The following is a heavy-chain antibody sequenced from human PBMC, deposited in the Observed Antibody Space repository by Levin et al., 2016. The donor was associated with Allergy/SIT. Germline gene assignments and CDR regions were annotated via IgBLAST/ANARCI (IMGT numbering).Heavy chain of an antibody. Sequence: SETLSLTCTVSGGSISSGGYYWSWIRQHPGKGLEWIGYIYYSGSTYYNPSLKSRVTISVDTSKNQFSLKLSSVTAADTAVYYCARERKPGYSSGWYDYWGQGTLVTVSS. CDR2: IYYSGST. V-gene: IGHV4-31*03. J-gene: IGHJ4*02. D-gene: IGHD6-19*01. CDR3: ARERKPGYSSGWYDY. CDR1: GGSISSGGYY.